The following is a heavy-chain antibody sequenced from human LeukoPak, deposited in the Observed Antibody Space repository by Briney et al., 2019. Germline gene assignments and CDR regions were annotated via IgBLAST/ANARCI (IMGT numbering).Heavy chain of an antibody. J-gene: IGHJ3*02. D-gene: IGHD5-12*01. V-gene: IGHV1-18*01. CDR2: ISAYNGNT. Sequence: ASVKVSCKASGYTFTSYGISWVRQAPGQGLEWMGWISAYNGNTNYAQKLQGRVTITRDTSASTAYMELSSLRSEDTAVYYCAREGVNSGYDSLAFDIWGQGTMVTVSS. CDR3: AREGVNSGYDSLAFDI. CDR1: GYTFTSYG.